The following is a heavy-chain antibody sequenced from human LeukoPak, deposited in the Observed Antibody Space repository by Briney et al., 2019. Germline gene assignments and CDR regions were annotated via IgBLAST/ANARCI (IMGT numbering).Heavy chain of an antibody. CDR3: ARGDGYNFDYGMDV. Sequence: GGSLRLSCAASGFTFSSYAMHWVRRAPGKGLEWVAVISYDGSNKYYADSVKGRFTISRDNSKNTLYLQMNSLRAEDTAVYYCARGDGYNFDYGMDVWGQGTTVTVSS. CDR1: GFTFSSYA. V-gene: IGHV3-30-3*01. J-gene: IGHJ6*02. D-gene: IGHD5-24*01. CDR2: ISYDGSNK.